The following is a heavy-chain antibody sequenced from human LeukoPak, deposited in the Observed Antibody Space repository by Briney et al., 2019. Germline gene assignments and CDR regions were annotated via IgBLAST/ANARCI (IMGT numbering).Heavy chain of an antibody. CDR2: INHSGST. Sequence: SETLSLTCAVYGGSFSGYYWSWIRQPPGKGLERIGEINHSGSTNYNPSLKSRVTISVDTSKNQFSLKLSSVTAADTAVYYCARVPYSGSRVDYWGQGTLVTVSS. CDR3: ARVPYSGSRVDY. CDR1: GGSFSGYY. J-gene: IGHJ4*02. D-gene: IGHD1-26*01. V-gene: IGHV4-34*01.